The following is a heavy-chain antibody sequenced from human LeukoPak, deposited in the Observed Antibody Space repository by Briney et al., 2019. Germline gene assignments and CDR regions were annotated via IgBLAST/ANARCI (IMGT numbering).Heavy chain of an antibody. CDR3: AKDGLFGRAAAAYIEY. J-gene: IGHJ4*02. CDR1: GFTFSSYG. D-gene: IGHD6-13*01. CDR2: ISYDGSNK. V-gene: IGHV3-30*18. Sequence: PGGSLRLSCAASGFTFSSYGMHWVRQAPGKGLEWVAVISYDGSNKYYADSVKGRFTISRDNSKNTLYLQMNSLRPEDTAVYYCAKDGLFGRAAAAYIEYWGQGTLVTVSS.